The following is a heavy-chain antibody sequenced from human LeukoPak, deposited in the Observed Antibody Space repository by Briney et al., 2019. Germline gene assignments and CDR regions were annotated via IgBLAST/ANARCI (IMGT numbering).Heavy chain of an antibody. CDR2: IYYSGST. CDR1: GGSISSYY. D-gene: IGHD5-12*01. V-gene: IGHV4-59*01. J-gene: IGHJ6*02. Sequence: SETLSLTCTVSGGSISSYYWSWIRQPPGKGLEWIGYIYYSGSTNYNPSLKSRVTISVDTSKNQFSLKLSSVTAADTAAYYCAREGGGYSGYDPRDYYYYGMDVWGQGTTVTVSS. CDR3: AREGGGYSGYDPRDYYYYGMDV.